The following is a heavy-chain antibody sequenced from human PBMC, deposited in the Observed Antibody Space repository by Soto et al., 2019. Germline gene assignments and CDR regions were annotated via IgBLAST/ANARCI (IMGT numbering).Heavy chain of an antibody. Sequence: GASVKVSCKASGFTFTSSAVQWVRQARGQRLEWIGWIVVGSGNTNYAQKFQERVTITRDMSTSTAYMELSSLRSEDTAVYYCAASWCCSYSSRRFDYWSEGTLVPVSA. J-gene: IGHJ4*02. CDR2: IVVGSGNT. D-gene: IGHD2-15*01. CDR3: AASWCCSYSSRRFDY. CDR1: GFTFTSSA. V-gene: IGHV1-58*01.